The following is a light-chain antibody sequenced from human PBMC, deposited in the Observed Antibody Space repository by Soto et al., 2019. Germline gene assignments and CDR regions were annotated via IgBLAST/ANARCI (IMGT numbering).Light chain of an antibody. V-gene: IGKV1-9*01. J-gene: IGKJ5*01. Sequence: DIQLTQSPSFLSASVGDRVTITCRASQGISPYLAWYQQKPGKAPNLLIYAASTLQSGVPSRFSGSGSGTEFTLTISSLQPEDFATYYCQQLNSYPTFGQGTRLEIK. CDR1: QGISPY. CDR3: QQLNSYPT. CDR2: AAS.